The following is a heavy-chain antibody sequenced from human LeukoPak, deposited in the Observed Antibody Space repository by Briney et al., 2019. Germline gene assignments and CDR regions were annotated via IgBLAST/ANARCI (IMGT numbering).Heavy chain of an antibody. Sequence: VGSLRLSSAASGFTFSSYEMKWVRQAPRKGLEWVSYISSSGSTIYYADSVKGRFTISRDNAKNSLYLQMNSLRAEDTALYYCARGQLDMDVWGKGTTVTVSS. D-gene: IGHD1-1*01. CDR1: GFTFSSYE. J-gene: IGHJ6*03. CDR3: ARGQLDMDV. V-gene: IGHV3-48*03. CDR2: ISSSGSTI.